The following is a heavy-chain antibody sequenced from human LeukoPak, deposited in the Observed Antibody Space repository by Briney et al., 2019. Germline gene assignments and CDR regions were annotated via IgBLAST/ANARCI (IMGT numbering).Heavy chain of an antibody. J-gene: IGHJ5*02. CDR3: AKSTSCCYSWFDP. CDR2: IYYSGST. D-gene: IGHD2-2*01. CDR1: GGSISSGGYY. V-gene: IGHV4-31*03. Sequence: TLSLTCTVSGGSISSGGYYWSWIRQHPGKGLEWIGYIYYSGSTYYNPSLKSRVTISVDTSKNQFSLKLSSVTAADTAVYYCAKSTSCCYSWFDPWGQGTLVTVSS.